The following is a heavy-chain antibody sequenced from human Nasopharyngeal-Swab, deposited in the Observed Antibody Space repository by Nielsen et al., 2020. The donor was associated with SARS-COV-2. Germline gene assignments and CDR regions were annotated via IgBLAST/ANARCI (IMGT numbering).Heavy chain of an antibody. D-gene: IGHD6-19*01. J-gene: IGHJ5*02. CDR2: IYYSGST. CDR1: GGSISSYY. CDR3: ARRYNSGWYGWFDP. Sequence: ESLKISCTVSGGSISSYYWSWIRQPPGKGLEWIGYIYYSGSTNYNPSLKSRVTISVDTSKNQFSLELSSVTAADTAIYYCARRYNSGWYGWFDPWGQGTPVTVSS. V-gene: IGHV4-59*08.